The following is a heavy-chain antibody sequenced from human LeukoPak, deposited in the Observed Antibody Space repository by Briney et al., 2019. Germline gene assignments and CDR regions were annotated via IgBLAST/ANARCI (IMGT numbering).Heavy chain of an antibody. CDR2: INSDGSST. D-gene: IGHD5-18*01. Sequence: GGSLRLSCAASGFTFSSYWMHWVRQAPGKGLVWVSRINSDGSSTSYADSVKGRFTISRDNAKNSLYLQMNSLRAEDTALYYCAKGFSYGFYYFDYWGQGTLVTVSS. CDR1: GFTFSSYW. CDR3: AKGFSYGFYYFDY. J-gene: IGHJ4*02. V-gene: IGHV3-74*01.